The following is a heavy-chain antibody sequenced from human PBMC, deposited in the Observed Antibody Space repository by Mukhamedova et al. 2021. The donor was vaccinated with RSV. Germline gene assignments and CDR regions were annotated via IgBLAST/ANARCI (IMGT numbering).Heavy chain of an antibody. J-gene: IGHJ3*02. Sequence: GLEWIGEINHSGSTNYNPSLKSRVTISVDTSKNQFSLKLSSVTAADTAVNYCERDVQYAFDIWGQGKMVTVSS. D-gene: IGHD6-6*01. CDR2: INHSGST. CDR3: ERDVQYAFDI. V-gene: IGHV4-34*01.